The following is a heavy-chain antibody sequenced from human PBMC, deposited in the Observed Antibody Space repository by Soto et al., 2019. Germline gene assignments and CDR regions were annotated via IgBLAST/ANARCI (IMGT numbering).Heavy chain of an antibody. CDR2: INHSGST. D-gene: IGHD2-2*01. J-gene: IGHJ4*02. CDR1: GGSFSAYY. V-gene: IGHV4-34*01. CDR3: ARGVVPAAPSHFDY. Sequence: QVQLQQWGAGLLKPSETLSLTCAVYGGSFSAYYWSWIRQPPGKGLEWIGEINHSGSTNYNPSLKSRVTISVDTSKNQFSLKLGSVTAADTAVYYCARGVVPAAPSHFDYWGQGTLVTVSS.